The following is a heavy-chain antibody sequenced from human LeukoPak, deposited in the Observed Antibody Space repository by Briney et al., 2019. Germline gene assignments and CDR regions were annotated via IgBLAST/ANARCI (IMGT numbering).Heavy chain of an antibody. CDR2: ISSSSSTI. CDR1: GFTFSDYF. CDR3: ARVIVFRGYMDV. Sequence: PGGSLRLSCAASGFTFSDYFMTWIRQAPGKELEWVSYISSSSSTIYYVDSVKGRFTISRDNAKNSLYLQMNSLRAEDTAVYYCARVIVFRGYMDVWGKGTTVTVSS. D-gene: IGHD3-16*02. V-gene: IGHV3-11*04. J-gene: IGHJ6*03.